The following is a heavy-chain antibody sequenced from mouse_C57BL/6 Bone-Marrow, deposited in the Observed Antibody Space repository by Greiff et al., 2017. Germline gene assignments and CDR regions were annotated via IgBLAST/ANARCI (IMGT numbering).Heavy chain of an antibody. CDR1: GFSLTSYA. CDR3: ARNRLITTVGGFAY. V-gene: IGHV2-9-1*01. D-gene: IGHD1-1*01. CDR2: IWTGGGT. Sequence: VQLVESGPGLVAPSQSLSITCTVSGFSLTSYAISWVRQPPGKGLEWLGVIWTGGGTNYNSALKSRLSISKDNSKSQVFLKMNSRQTDDTARYYCARNRLITTVGGFAYWGQGTLVTVSA. J-gene: IGHJ3*01.